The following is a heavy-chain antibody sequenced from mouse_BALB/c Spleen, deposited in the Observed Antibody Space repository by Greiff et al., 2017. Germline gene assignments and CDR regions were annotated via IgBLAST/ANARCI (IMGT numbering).Heavy chain of an antibody. CDR2: ISYSGST. Sequence: VQLQQSGPGLVKPSQSLSLTCTVTGYSITSDYAWNWIRQFPGNKLEWMGYISYSGSTSYNPSLKSRISITRDTSKNQFFLQLNSVTTEDTATYYCARCYDGYYVRAMDYWGQGTSVTVSS. V-gene: IGHV3-2*02. J-gene: IGHJ4*01. D-gene: IGHD2-3*01. CDR1: GYSITSDYA. CDR3: ARCYDGYYVRAMDY.